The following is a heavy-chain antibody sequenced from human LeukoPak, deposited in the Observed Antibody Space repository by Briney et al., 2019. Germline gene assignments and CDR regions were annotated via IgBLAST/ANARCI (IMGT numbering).Heavy chain of an antibody. CDR1: GFTFSSYA. V-gene: IGHV3-23*01. D-gene: IGHD2-15*01. CDR2: ISGSGGST. Sequence: GGSLRLSCAASGFTFSSYAMSWVRQAPGEGLEWVSAISGSGGSTYYADSVKGRFTISRDNYKNTLYLQMNSLRAEDTVVYYCANMGGVVVVAATDWGQGTLVTVSS. J-gene: IGHJ4*02. CDR3: ANMGGVVVVAATD.